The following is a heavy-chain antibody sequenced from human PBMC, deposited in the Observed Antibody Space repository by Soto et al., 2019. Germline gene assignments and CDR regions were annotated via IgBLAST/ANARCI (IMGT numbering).Heavy chain of an antibody. Sequence: GGSLRLSCAAYGFTFSPYAMTWVRQAPGKXLEWVSSISGGGGNANYADSVKGRFTVSRDNSKRTLSLQMNSLTEEDTAIYYCAKGLRRLLRTQYYYGLDAWGRGTTVTVSS. D-gene: IGHD3-16*01. J-gene: IGHJ6*02. V-gene: IGHV3-23*01. CDR3: AKGLRRLLRTQYYYGLDA. CDR1: GFTFSPYA. CDR2: ISGGGGNA.